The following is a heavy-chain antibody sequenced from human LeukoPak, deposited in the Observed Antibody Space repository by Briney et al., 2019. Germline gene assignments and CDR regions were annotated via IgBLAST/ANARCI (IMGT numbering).Heavy chain of an antibody. V-gene: IGHV4-61*02. CDR2: IYTSGTT. Sequence: PSETLSLTCTVSGGSISSASYYWSWIRQPAGKGLQWIGRIYTSGTTYYNPSLKSRVTVSVDTSKNQFSLKLSSVTAADTAVYYCARGSEAVAGHEKAYNWFDPWGQGTLVTVSS. CDR3: ARGSEAVAGHEKAYNWFDP. J-gene: IGHJ5*02. D-gene: IGHD6-19*01. CDR1: GGSISSASYY.